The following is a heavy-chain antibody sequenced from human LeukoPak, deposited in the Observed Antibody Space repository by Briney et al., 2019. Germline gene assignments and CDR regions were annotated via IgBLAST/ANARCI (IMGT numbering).Heavy chain of an antibody. J-gene: IGHJ4*02. CDR3: AKSGSSRQYYFHY. CDR1: GFTFSSYA. D-gene: IGHD1-26*01. V-gene: IGHV3-23*01. Sequence: GGSLRLSCAASGFTFSSYAMSWVRQAPGKGLEWVSAISGSGGSTYYADSVKGRFTISRDNSKNMLYLQMNSPRAEDTAEYYCAKSGSSRQYYFHYWGQGTLVTVSS. CDR2: ISGSGGST.